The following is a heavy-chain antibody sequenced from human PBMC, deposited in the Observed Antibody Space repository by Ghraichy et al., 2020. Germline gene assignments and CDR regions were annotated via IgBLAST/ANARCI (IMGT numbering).Heavy chain of an antibody. Sequence: SQTLSLTCAVYGGSFSGYYWSWIRKPPGKGLEWIGEINHSGSTNYNPSLKSRVTISVDTSKNQFSLKLSSGTAADTAVYYCARGLLWFGEHFDYWGQGTLVTVSS. CDR2: INHSGST. V-gene: IGHV4-34*01. CDR1: GGSFSGYY. D-gene: IGHD3-10*01. CDR3: ARGLLWFGEHFDY. J-gene: IGHJ4*02.